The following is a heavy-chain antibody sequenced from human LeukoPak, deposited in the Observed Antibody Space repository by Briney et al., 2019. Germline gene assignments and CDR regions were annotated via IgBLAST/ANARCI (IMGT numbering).Heavy chain of an antibody. J-gene: IGHJ6*03. CDR3: ARGERGNYYMDV. Sequence: PSETLSLTCAVYGGYFSGYYWSWIRQPPGKGLERIGEINHSGSTNYNPSLKSRVTISVDTSKNQFSLKLSSVTAADTAVYYCARGERGNYYMDVWGKGTTVTVSS. D-gene: IGHD1-26*01. CDR1: GGYFSGYY. V-gene: IGHV4-34*01. CDR2: INHSGST.